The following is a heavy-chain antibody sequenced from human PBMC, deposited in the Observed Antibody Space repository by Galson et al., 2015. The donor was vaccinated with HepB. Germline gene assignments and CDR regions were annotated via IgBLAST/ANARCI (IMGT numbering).Heavy chain of an antibody. J-gene: IGHJ6*02. CDR3: ARSAFANYDILTGYYSGLLLDV. Sequence: PALVKPTQTLTLTCTFSGFSLTTNGVCVSWIRQPPGKALEWLARIDWDDEIYYNTSLRTRLSISKDTSKNQVVLTLTNMDPVDTATYFCARSAFANYDILTGYYSGLLLDVWGQGTTVTVSS. CDR1: GFSLTTNGVC. CDR2: IDWDDEI. D-gene: IGHD3-9*01. V-gene: IGHV2-70*11.